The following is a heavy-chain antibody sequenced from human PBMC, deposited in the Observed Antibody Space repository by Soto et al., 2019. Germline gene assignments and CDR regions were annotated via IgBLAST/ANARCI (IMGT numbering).Heavy chain of an antibody. CDR1: GGSISSYY. D-gene: IGHD4-17*01. J-gene: IGHJ3*02. CDR2: IYYSGST. CDR3: ARSDGDSADAFDI. Sequence: SETLSLTCTVSGGSISSYYWSWIRQPPGKGLEWIGYIYYSGSTNYNPSLKSRVTISVDTSKNQFSLKLSSVTAADTAVYYCARSDGDSADAFDIWGQGTMVTVSS. V-gene: IGHV4-59*01.